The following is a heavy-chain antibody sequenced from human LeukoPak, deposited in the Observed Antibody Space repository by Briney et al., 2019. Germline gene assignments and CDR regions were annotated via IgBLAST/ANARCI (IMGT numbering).Heavy chain of an antibody. CDR2: ISPDGRSE. CDR3: AKDYGGVSNF. V-gene: IGHV3-30*18. Sequence: GGSLRLSCAGSGFTFRSYGMHWVRQSPGKGLEWLALISPDGRSEYYAGSVKGRFTISRDNSKSTVYLQMNSLRPEDTALYYCAKDYGGVSNFWGQGTLVTVSS. D-gene: IGHD3-16*01. J-gene: IGHJ4*02. CDR1: GFTFRSYG.